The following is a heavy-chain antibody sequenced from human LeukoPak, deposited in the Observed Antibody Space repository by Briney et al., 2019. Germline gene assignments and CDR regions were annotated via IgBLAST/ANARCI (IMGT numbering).Heavy chain of an antibody. Sequence: ASVKVCCKASGYTFTNYYIHWVRQAPGQGLEWMGFINPSGGSTSYAQKFQGRVTMTGDTSTNTVYMELSSLRSEDTAVYYCARNSGSGLDYWGQGTLVTVPS. D-gene: IGHD1-26*01. CDR3: ARNSGSGLDY. J-gene: IGHJ4*02. V-gene: IGHV1-46*01. CDR2: INPSGGST. CDR1: GYTFTNYY.